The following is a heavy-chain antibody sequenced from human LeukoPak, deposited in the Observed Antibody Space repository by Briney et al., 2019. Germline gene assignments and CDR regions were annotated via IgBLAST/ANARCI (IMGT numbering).Heavy chain of an antibody. D-gene: IGHD3-10*01. J-gene: IGHJ3*02. CDR1: GVSISSGSNY. Sequence: SETLSLTCSVSGVSISSGSNYWGWIRQPPGKTLEWIGSIYSSGSTYYNPSLKSRVIILIDTAKNHFSLNLSSETAADTAVYYCARSDGYGLVGIWGQGTMVTVSS. CDR2: IYSSGST. CDR3: ARSDGYGLVGI. V-gene: IGHV4-39*07.